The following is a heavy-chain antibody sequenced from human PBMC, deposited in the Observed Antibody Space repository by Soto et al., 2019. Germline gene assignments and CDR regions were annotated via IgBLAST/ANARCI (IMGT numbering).Heavy chain of an antibody. J-gene: IGHJ4*02. Sequence: SETLSLTCTVSGGSISSSSYYWGWIRQPPGKGLEWIGSIYYSGSTYYNPSLKSRVTISVDTSKNQFSLKLSSVTAADTAVYYCARHAGQQQLTDYWGQGTLVTVSS. CDR1: GGSISSSSYY. CDR3: ARHAGQQQLTDY. D-gene: IGHD6-13*01. CDR2: IYYSGST. V-gene: IGHV4-39*01.